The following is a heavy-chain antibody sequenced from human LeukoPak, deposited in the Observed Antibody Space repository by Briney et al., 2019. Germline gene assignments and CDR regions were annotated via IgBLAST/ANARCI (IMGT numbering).Heavy chain of an antibody. CDR1: GGSISDYY. CDR2: NYYSGST. Sequence: SETLSLTCTVSGGSISDYYWSWIRQPPEEGLEWIGYNYYSGSTTYNPSLKSRVTISVDTSENQFSLKLSSLTAADTAVYYCARSRTPGWADDAFDIWGQGTMVTVSS. J-gene: IGHJ3*02. D-gene: IGHD6-19*01. V-gene: IGHV4-59*01. CDR3: ARSRTPGWADDAFDI.